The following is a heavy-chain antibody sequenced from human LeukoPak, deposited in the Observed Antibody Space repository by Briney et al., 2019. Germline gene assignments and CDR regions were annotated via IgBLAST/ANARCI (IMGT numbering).Heavy chain of an antibody. CDR2: IYYSGST. V-gene: IGHV4-59*01. CDR1: GESISGFY. CDR3: ARKVGAPNWYFDL. D-gene: IGHD1-26*01. Sequence: SETLSLTCSVSGESISGFYWTWIRQPPGKGLEWIGYIYYSGSTNYNPSLKSRVTISVDTSKNQFSLKLSSVTAADTAVYYCARKVGAPNWYFDLWGRGTLVTVSS. J-gene: IGHJ2*01.